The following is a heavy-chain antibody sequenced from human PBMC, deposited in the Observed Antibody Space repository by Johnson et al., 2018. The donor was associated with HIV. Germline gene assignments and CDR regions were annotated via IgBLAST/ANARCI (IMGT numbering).Heavy chain of an antibody. V-gene: IGHV3-30*19. CDR2: ISYDGSNK. J-gene: IGHJ3*02. CDR3: AKDLDSSSWGAFDI. Sequence: QMLLVESGGGVVQPGRSLRLSCAASGFTFSSYGMHWVRQAPGKGLEWVAVISYDGSNKYYADSVKGRFTISRDNAKNSLYLQMNSLRAEDTAVYYCAKDLDSSSWGAFDIWGQGTIVTVSS. D-gene: IGHD6-6*01. CDR1: GFTFSSYG.